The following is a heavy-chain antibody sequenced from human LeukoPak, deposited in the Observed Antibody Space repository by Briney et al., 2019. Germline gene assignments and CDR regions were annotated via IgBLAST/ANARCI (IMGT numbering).Heavy chain of an antibody. D-gene: IGHD3-10*01. J-gene: IGHJ4*02. CDR3: AIKARGDY. CDR2: ISGSGGRT. CDR1: GFTFSSYA. V-gene: IGHV3-23*01. Sequence: GGSLRLSCAASGFTFSSYAMSWVRQAPGTGLEWVSVISGSGGRTYYADSVKGRFTISRDNSKNTMYVQMNSLRAEDTAIYYCAIKARGDYWGQGTLVTVSS.